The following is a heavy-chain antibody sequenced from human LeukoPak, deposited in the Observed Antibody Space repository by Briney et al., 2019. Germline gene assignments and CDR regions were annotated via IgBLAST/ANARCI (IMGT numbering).Heavy chain of an antibody. CDR1: GGTFSSYA. Sequence: SVNVSCTASGGTFSSYAISWVRWAPGQGLEWRGGIIPIFGTANYAQKFQGRVTITADESTSTAYMELSSLRSEDTAVYYCARAIVGASIVPGSFDYWGQGTLVTVSS. CDR3: ARAIVGASIVPGSFDY. CDR2: IIPIFGTA. J-gene: IGHJ4*02. D-gene: IGHD1-26*01. V-gene: IGHV1-69*01.